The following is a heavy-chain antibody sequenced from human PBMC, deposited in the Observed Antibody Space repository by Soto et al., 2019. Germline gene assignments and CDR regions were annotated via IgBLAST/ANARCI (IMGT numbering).Heavy chain of an antibody. CDR3: AKRDWNYDAFDI. V-gene: IGHV3-23*01. CDR1: GFTFSSYS. J-gene: IGHJ3*02. Sequence: LRLSCAASGFTFSSYSMSWVRQAPGKGLEWVSAISGSGGSTYYADSVKGRFTISRDNSKNTLYLQMNSLRAEDTAVYYCAKRDWNYDAFDIWGQGTMVTVSS. D-gene: IGHD1-7*01. CDR2: ISGSGGST.